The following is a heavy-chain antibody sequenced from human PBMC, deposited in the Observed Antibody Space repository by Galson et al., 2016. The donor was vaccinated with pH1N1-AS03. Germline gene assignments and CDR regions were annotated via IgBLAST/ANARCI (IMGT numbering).Heavy chain of an antibody. D-gene: IGHD1-26*01. Sequence: ETLSLTCAVSGYSISSGFHWAWVRQPPSKGLEWIGTIPHSGTTYYNPSLKSRVTMSVDTSKNQFSLKLSSVTAADAAVYYCARFSGSYQFDYWGQGTLVTVSS. CDR1: GYSISSGFH. V-gene: IGHV4-38-2*01. J-gene: IGHJ4*02. CDR3: ARFSGSYQFDY. CDR2: IPHSGTT.